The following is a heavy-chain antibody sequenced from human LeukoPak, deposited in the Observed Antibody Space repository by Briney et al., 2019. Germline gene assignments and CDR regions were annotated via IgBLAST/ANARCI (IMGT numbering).Heavy chain of an antibody. J-gene: IGHJ4*02. V-gene: IGHV1-18*01. CDR1: GYTFTSY. CDR2: ISAYNGNT. D-gene: IGHD3-16*02. Sequence: GASVKVSCKASGYTFTSYVSWVRQAPGQGLEWMGWISAYNGNTNYAQKLQGRVTMTTDTSTSTAYMELRSLRSDDTAVYYCARGDPLTFGGVIVIPYFDYWGQGTLVTVSS. CDR3: ARGDPLTFGGVIVIPYFDY.